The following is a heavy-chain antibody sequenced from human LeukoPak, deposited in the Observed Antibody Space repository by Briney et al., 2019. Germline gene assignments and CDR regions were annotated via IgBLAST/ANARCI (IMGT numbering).Heavy chain of an antibody. CDR1: GGSISSSSYY. J-gene: IGHJ4*02. CDR2: IYYSGST. Sequence: SETLSLTCTVSGGSISSSSYYWGWIRQPPGKGLERIGSIYYSGSTYYNPSLKSRVTISVDTSKNQFSLKLSSVTAADTALYYCARGYSSSSYYFEYWGQGILVTVSS. V-gene: IGHV4-39*07. CDR3: ARGYSSSSYYFEY. D-gene: IGHD6-6*01.